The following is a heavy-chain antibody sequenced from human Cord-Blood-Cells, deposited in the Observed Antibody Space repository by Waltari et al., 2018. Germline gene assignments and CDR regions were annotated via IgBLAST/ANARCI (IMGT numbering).Heavy chain of an antibody. V-gene: IGHV4-34*01. J-gene: IGHJ4*02. Sequence: QVQLQQWGAGLLKPSETLSLTCAAYGGSFSGYYWSWIRQPPGQGLEWIGEINHSGSTNYNPALKSRVTISVDTSKNQFSLKLSSVTAADTAVYYCARGGNVVVPAAIEEIDYWGQGTLVTVSS. CDR1: GGSFSGYY. CDR2: INHSGST. CDR3: ARGGNVVVPAAIEEIDY. D-gene: IGHD2-2*01.